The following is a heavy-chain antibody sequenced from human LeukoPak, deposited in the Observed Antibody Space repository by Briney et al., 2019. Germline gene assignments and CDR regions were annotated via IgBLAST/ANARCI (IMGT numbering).Heavy chain of an antibody. CDR3: ARHGGSLGYFDY. CDR1: GGSISTYY. D-gene: IGHD1-26*01. Sequence: SETLSLTCSVSGGSISTYYWSWIRQTPGKGLEWIGYVYYNGTTNYNPSLKGRVTISSDTSKNQFSLNLRSVNVADTAIYYCARHGGSLGYFDYWGQGTLVTVSS. CDR2: VYYNGTT. J-gene: IGHJ4*02. V-gene: IGHV4-59*08.